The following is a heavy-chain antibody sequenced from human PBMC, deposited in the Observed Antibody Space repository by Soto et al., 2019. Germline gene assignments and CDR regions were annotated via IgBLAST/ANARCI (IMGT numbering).Heavy chain of an antibody. Sequence: SETLSLTCTVSGGSISRSTYYWGWIRQPPGKGLEWIGSIYYSGSTYYRPSLKSRVTISVDTSKNQFPLKLSSVTAADTAVYYCARQVPAAIRLGWFDPWGQGTLVTVSS. J-gene: IGHJ5*02. V-gene: IGHV4-39*01. D-gene: IGHD2-2*02. CDR3: ARQVPAAIRLGWFDP. CDR2: IYYSGST. CDR1: GGSISRSTYY.